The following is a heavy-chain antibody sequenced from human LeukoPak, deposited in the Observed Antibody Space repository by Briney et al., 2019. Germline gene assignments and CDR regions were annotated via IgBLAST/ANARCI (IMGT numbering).Heavy chain of an antibody. V-gene: IGHV1-69*13. J-gene: IGHJ3*02. CDR3: ASGYNSTVTTFIAFDI. CDR2: IIPIFGTA. D-gene: IGHD4-17*01. Sequence: ASVKVSCKASGGTFSSYAISWVRQAPGQGLEWMGGIIPIFGTANYAQKFQGRVTITADESTSTACMELSSLRSEDTAVYYCASGYNSTVTTFIAFDIWGQGTMVTVSS. CDR1: GGTFSSYA.